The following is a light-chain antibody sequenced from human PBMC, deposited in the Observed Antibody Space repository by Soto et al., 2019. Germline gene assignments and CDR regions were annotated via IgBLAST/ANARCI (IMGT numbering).Light chain of an antibody. J-gene: IGLJ1*01. V-gene: IGLV2-14*01. CDR2: EVT. CDR3: SLYTSRSTLYV. CDR1: SSDVGGYNY. Sequence: QPVLTQPAAWSGSPGQSSTISCTESSSDVGGYNYVSWYQQHPGKAPKLMIYEVTNRPSGVSNPLSGSKSGNTPSLTITGLQAEDEADYYCSLYTSRSTLYVSGTGTQVTVL.